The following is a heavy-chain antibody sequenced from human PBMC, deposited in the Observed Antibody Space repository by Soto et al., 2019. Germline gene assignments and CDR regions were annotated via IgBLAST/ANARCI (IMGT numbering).Heavy chain of an antibody. Sequence: QVQLVESGGGAAQPGTSLTLSCAASGFSFGAYGMHWVRQAPGKGLEWVAVVSADGNRQLYADSVRGRFTISRDNSKNTLHLQMTSLRSDDTAMYYCANVSVGYVDPNLGLAEAYWGQGARVTVSS. D-gene: IGHD3-16*01. CDR3: ANVSVGYVDPNLGLAEAY. CDR1: GFSFGAYG. V-gene: IGHV3-30*18. J-gene: IGHJ4*02. CDR2: VSADGNRQ.